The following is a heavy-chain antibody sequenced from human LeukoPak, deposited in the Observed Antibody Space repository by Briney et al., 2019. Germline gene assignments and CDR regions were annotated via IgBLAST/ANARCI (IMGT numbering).Heavy chain of an antibody. J-gene: IGHJ4*02. CDR1: GYSFTNYW. D-gene: IGHD3-10*01. V-gene: IGHV5-51*01. CDR2: IYPGDSNT. Sequence: GESLKISCKGSGYSFTNYWIVWVRQMPGRGLEYMGFIYPGDSNTRYSPSFQGQVTISADKSISTAYLQWSSLKASDTAMYYCARDRGSGSSFDYWGQGTLVTVSS. CDR3: ARDRGSGSSFDY.